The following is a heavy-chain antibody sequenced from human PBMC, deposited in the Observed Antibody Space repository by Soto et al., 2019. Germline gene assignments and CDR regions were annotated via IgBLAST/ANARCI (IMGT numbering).Heavy chain of an antibody. J-gene: IGHJ5*02. CDR2: IYHSGST. CDR3: ARGTGWFDP. CDR1: GGSISSGGYS. V-gene: IGHV4-30-2*01. Sequence: SETLSLTCAVSGGSISSGGYSWSWIRQPPGKGLEWIGYIYHSGSTYYNPSLKSRVTISVDRSKNQFSLKLSSVTAADTAVYYCARGTGWFDPWGQGTLVTVSS.